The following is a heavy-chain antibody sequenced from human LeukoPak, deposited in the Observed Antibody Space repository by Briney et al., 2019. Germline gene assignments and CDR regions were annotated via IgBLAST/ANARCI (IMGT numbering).Heavy chain of an antibody. Sequence: SETLSLTCTVSGGSMSGYHWSWIRQPPGKGLEWIAYIYYTGQTNYNPSLKSRVTISLDTSKNQFSLTLTSVTAADTAVYYCVRLSVVSPHRYFDLWGRGTLVTVSS. CDR3: VRLSVVSPHRYFDL. CDR2: IYYTGQT. J-gene: IGHJ2*01. CDR1: GGSMSGYH. V-gene: IGHV4-59*08. D-gene: IGHD4-23*01.